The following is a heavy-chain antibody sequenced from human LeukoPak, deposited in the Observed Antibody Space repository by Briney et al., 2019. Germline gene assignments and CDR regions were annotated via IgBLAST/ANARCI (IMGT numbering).Heavy chain of an antibody. CDR2: INPNSGGT. CDR1: GYTFTGYY. D-gene: IGHD1-7*01. V-gene: IGHV1-2*02. Sequence: ASVKVSCKASGYTFTGYYMHWVRQAPGQGLEWMGWINPNSGGTNYAQKFQGRVTMTRDTSIGTAYMELSRLRSDDTAVYYCARSWDYEMDYYGMDVWGQGTTVTVSS. CDR3: ARSWDYEMDYYGMDV. J-gene: IGHJ6*02.